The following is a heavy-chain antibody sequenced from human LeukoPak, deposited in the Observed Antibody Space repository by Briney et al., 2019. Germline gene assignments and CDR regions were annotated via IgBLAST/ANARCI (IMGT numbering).Heavy chain of an antibody. Sequence: SDTLSPTCTVSGASISSGSYDWSRIRQPAGKGLEWIGRIYTSGSTNYNPYLKSRVTISVVTSKNQFSLKLSSVTAADTAVYYCARVGRCSSTSCYYYMDVWGKGTTVTVSS. D-gene: IGHD2-2*01. CDR3: ARVGRCSSTSCYYYMDV. CDR2: IYTSGST. V-gene: IGHV4-61*02. CDR1: GASISSGSYD. J-gene: IGHJ6*03.